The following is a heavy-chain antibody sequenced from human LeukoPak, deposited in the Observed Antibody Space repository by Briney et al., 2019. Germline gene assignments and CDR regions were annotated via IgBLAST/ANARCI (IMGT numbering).Heavy chain of an antibody. CDR2: IKQDGSDH. CDR1: GFTFSSYW. V-gene: IGHV3-7*01. Sequence: PGGSLRLSCEASGFTFSSYWMSWVRQAPGKGPEGVANIKQDGSDHYYADSVKGRFTVSRDNAKNSLYLQMHSLRAEDTAVYYCTSLRTAVPHAGEAYDIWGQGTLVTVSS. CDR3: TSLRTAVPHAGEAYDI. D-gene: IGHD2-2*01. J-gene: IGHJ3*02.